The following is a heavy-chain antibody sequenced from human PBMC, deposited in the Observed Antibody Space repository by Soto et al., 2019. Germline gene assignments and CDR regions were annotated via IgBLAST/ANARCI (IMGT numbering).Heavy chain of an antibody. CDR1: GITFSSYA. V-gene: IGHV1-3*01. CDR2: INVGNGDT. D-gene: IGHD5-12*01. CDR3: ARAISGYVT. Sequence: GASVKVSCKASGITFSSYAIHWVRQAPGQRLEWMGWINVGNGDTRYSRIFRGRVTLTRDTSASTAYLDLSSLRSEDTAIYYCARAISGYVTWGQGTLVTVSS. J-gene: IGHJ5*02.